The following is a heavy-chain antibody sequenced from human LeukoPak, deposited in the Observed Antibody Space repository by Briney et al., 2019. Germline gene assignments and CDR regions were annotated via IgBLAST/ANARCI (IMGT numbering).Heavy chain of an antibody. V-gene: IGHV3-66*01. CDR2: IYSDDST. CDR1: GFTVSSNY. J-gene: IGHJ4*02. D-gene: IGHD2-15*01. Sequence: GGSLRLSCAASGFTVSSNYMSWVRQAPRKGLELVSVIYSDDSTYYTDSVEGRFTISRDKSKNTLYLQMNSLRVEDTAVYYCAKDNYYCSGGSCYSAYYFDYWGQGTLVTVSS. CDR3: AKDNYYCSGGSCYSAYYFDY.